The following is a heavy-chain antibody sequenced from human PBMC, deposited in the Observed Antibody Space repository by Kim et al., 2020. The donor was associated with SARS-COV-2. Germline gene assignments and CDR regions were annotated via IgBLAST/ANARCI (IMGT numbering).Heavy chain of an antibody. Sequence: SETLSLTCTVSGASFSAHSWSWIRQPPGKGLEWIGEISHRGYTNYSPSLKSRVTISLDTANSQLSLNLTSVTAADPAGYYCLRGGGGTCYGLDFWGQGTLVSVSS. CDR2: ISHRGYT. V-gene: IGHV4-34*01. J-gene: IGHJ4*02. CDR1: GASFSAHS. D-gene: IGHD3-16*01. CDR3: LRGGGGTCYGLDF.